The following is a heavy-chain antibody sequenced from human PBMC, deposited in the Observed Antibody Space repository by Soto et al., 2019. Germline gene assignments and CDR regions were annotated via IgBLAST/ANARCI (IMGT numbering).Heavy chain of an antibody. Sequence: QVQLVQSGAEVKKPGASVKVSCKASGYTFTSYYMHWVRQAPGQGLEWMGIINPSGGSTSYAQKLRGRVTMNRDTSTSTVYMELSSLSSEDTAVYYCARVYCSGGSCYSIDYWGQGTLVTVSS. CDR1: GYTFTSYY. V-gene: IGHV1-46*03. CDR2: INPSGGST. J-gene: IGHJ4*02. D-gene: IGHD2-15*01. CDR3: ARVYCSGGSCYSIDY.